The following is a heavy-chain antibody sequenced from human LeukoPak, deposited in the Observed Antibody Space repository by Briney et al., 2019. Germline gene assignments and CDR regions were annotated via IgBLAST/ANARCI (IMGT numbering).Heavy chain of an antibody. CDR3: ARVPLAAVHFDY. D-gene: IGHD6-13*01. V-gene: IGHV1-18*01. CDR2: ISAYNGNT. CDR1: GYTFTSYG. Sequence: ASVKVSCKASGYTFTSYGISWVRQAPGQGLEWMGWISAYNGNTNYAQKLQGRVTTTTDTSTSTAYMELRSLRSDDTAVYYCARVPLAAVHFDYWGQGTLVTVSS. J-gene: IGHJ4*02.